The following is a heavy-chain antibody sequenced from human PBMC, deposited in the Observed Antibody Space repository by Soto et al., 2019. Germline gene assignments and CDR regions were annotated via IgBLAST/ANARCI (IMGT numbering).Heavy chain of an antibody. CDR3: AKDPIYYYYYGMDV. V-gene: IGHV3-23*01. CDR2: ISGSGGST. CDR1: GFTFSSYA. Sequence: GGSLRLSCAASGFTFSSYAMSWVRQAPGKGLEWVSAISGSGGSTYYADSVKGRFTISRDNSKNTLYLQMNSLRAEDTAVYYCAKDPIYYYYYGMDVWGQGTTVTVSS. J-gene: IGHJ6*02.